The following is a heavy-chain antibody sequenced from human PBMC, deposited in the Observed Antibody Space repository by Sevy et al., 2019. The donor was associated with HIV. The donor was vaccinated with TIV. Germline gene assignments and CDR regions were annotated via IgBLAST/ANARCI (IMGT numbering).Heavy chain of an antibody. CDR2: VSASGIST. J-gene: IGHJ4*02. CDR1: GFTFSSYA. V-gene: IGHV3-23*01. D-gene: IGHD6-19*01. CDR3: AKGHSSGWYDFFDF. Sequence: GGSLRLSCAAPGFTFSSYAVSWVRQAPGKGPEWVSAVSASGISTHYADSVKGRFTISRDNSKNTVYLQMNSLRAEDTAVYYCAKGHSSGWYDFFDFWGQGTLVTVSS.